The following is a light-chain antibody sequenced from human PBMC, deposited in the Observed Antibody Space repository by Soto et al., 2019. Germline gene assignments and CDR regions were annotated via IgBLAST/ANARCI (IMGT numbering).Light chain of an antibody. CDR2: LGS. Sequence: IVMTQSPLSLPVTPGEPASISCRSSQSLLHSNGYTYLDWYLQKPGQSPQLLIYLGSERASGVHDRFSGSKSGTYFTIKISRVETEYVGMYYCMQCLQTPVTFGQGTRLEIK. CDR3: MQCLQTPVT. CDR1: QSLLHSNGYTY. V-gene: IGKV2-28*01. J-gene: IGKJ5*01.